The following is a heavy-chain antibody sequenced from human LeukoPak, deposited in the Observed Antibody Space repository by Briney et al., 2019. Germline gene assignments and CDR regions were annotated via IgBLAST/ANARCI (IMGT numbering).Heavy chain of an antibody. CDR1: GFTFSSYA. CDR3: ARPVDTAMSDPSFDY. CDR2: ISYDGSNK. V-gene: IGHV3-30-3*01. D-gene: IGHD5-18*01. Sequence: GGSLRLSCAASGFTFSSYAMHWVRQAPGKGLEWVAVISYDGSNKYYADSVEGRFTISRDNSKNTLYLQMNSLRAEDTAVYYCARPVDTAMSDPSFDYWGQGTLVTVSS. J-gene: IGHJ4*02.